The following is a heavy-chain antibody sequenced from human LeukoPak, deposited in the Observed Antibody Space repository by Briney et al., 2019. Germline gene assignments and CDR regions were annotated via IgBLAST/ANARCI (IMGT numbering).Heavy chain of an antibody. V-gene: IGHV4-38-2*01. J-gene: IGHJ4*02. D-gene: IGHD3-3*01. CDR1: GYSLGKYYY. Sequence: SETLSLTCAVSGYSLGKYYYWGWIRQSPGKGLEWIGRIYGRASTSYNPSLMNRVTMSVDTSKTLFSLHLTSVTAADTAVYYCARYDSRGSASTKFDYWGPGIQVTVSS. CDR3: ARYDSRGSASTKFDY. CDR2: IYGRAST.